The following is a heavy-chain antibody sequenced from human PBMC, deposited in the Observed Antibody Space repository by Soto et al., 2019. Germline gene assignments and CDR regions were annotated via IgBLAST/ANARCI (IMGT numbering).Heavy chain of an antibody. D-gene: IGHD3-10*01. CDR2: VSFDGTNQ. V-gene: IGHV3-30-3*01. CDR1: GFTFSDYA. J-gene: IGHJ4*02. Sequence: QVQLVESGGGVVQPGRSLRLSCTASGFTFSDYAMHWVRQAPGKGLEWVAVVSFDGTNQYYPDSVKGRFTISRDNSKNTLYVQMNTLRAEDTAVYYCAREWGNGHSFGGGFFGYWGQGTLVTVSS. CDR3: AREWGNGHSFGGGFFGY.